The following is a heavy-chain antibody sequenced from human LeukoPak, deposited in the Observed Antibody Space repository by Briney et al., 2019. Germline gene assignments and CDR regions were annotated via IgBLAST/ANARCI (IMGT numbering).Heavy chain of an antibody. Sequence: GGSLRLPCAESGFTFSNYGMHWVRQAPGKGLEWVAFIRYDGSNKYYADSVKGRFTISRDNSNNTLYLQMNSLRTEDTAVYYCARVPAGSGYEDFDYWGQGTLVTVSS. CDR3: ARVPAGSGYEDFDY. CDR2: IRYDGSNK. J-gene: IGHJ4*02. D-gene: IGHD5-12*01. V-gene: IGHV3-30*02. CDR1: GFTFSNYG.